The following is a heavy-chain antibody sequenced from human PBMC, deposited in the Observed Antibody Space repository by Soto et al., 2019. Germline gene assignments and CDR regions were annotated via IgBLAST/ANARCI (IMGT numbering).Heavy chain of an antibody. V-gene: IGHV3-23*01. CDR3: AKDLKPGSSSWPPFDY. CDR1: GFTFSSYA. D-gene: IGHD6-13*01. CDR2: ISGSGGST. J-gene: IGHJ4*02. Sequence: EVQLLESGGGLVQPGGSLRLSCAASGFTFSSYAMSWVRQAPGKGLEWVSAISGSGGSTYYADSVKGRFTISRDNSKTTLYLQMNSLRAEDTAVYYCAKDLKPGSSSWPPFDYWGQGTLVTVSS.